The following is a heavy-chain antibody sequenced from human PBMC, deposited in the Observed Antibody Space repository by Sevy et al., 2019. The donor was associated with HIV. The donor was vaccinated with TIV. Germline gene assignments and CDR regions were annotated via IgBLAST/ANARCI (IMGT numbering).Heavy chain of an antibody. V-gene: IGHV5-51*01. Sequence: GESLKIYCKGSAYRIFNNWVAWVRQMPGKGLEWMGMIYPGNSDTRYSPSFQGQVTISADNSIGTAYLQWSSRNASDTAIYYCASGADLPFGGFHVWGQGTMVTVSS. D-gene: IGHD2-15*01. CDR1: AYRIFNNW. CDR2: IYPGNSDT. CDR3: ASGADLPFGGFHV. J-gene: IGHJ3*01.